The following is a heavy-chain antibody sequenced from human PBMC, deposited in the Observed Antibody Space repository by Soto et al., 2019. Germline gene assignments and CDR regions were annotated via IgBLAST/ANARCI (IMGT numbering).Heavy chain of an antibody. Sequence: PGGSLRLSCAASGFTFSSYAMHWVRQAPGKGLEWVAVISYDGSNKYYADSVKGRFTISRDNSKNTLYLQMNSLRAEDTAVYYCARGESIDYDILTGPLDYWGQGTLVTVSS. CDR2: ISYDGSNK. D-gene: IGHD3-9*01. V-gene: IGHV3-30-3*01. CDR3: ARGESIDYDILTGPLDY. J-gene: IGHJ4*02. CDR1: GFTFSSYA.